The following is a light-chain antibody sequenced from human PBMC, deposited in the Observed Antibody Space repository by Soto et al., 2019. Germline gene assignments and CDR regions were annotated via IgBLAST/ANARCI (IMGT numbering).Light chain of an antibody. J-gene: IGKJ5*01. CDR2: DAS. Sequence: DIVLTRSPATLSLSPGERATLSSRASQSVSRYLAWYQQKPGQAHRLLIYDASNRATGIPARFSGSGSGTDFTLTISSLEPEDFAFYYCQQRSNWPPITFGQETRQDIK. CDR1: QSVSRY. CDR3: QQRSNWPPIT. V-gene: IGKV3-11*01.